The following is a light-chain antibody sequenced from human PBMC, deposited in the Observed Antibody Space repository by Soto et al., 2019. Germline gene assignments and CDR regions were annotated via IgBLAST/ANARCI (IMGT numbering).Light chain of an antibody. CDR1: SSDVGGYDY. CDR3: GSYTSETTLVV. Sequence: QSALTQPASVSGSPGQSITISCTGTSSDVGGYDYVSWYQQHPGKAPKLVIHDVSNRPSGVSNRFSGSKSGNTASLTISGLQGEDEANYYCGSYTSETTLVVFGGGTQLTVL. CDR2: DVS. V-gene: IGLV2-14*03. J-gene: IGLJ2*01.